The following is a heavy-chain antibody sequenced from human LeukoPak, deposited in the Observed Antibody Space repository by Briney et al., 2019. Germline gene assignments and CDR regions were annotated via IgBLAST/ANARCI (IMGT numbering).Heavy chain of an antibody. CDR1: GGPISSGDYY. D-gene: IGHD6-19*01. Sequence: PSETLSLTCTVSGGPISSGDYYWGWIRQPPGKGLEWIGSIYYSGSTYYNPSLKSRVTISVDTSKNQFSLKLSSVAAADTAVYYCARHASSGWYPEGVQDYFDYWGQGTLVTVSS. V-gene: IGHV4-39*01. CDR2: IYYSGST. CDR3: ARHASSGWYPEGVQDYFDY. J-gene: IGHJ4*02.